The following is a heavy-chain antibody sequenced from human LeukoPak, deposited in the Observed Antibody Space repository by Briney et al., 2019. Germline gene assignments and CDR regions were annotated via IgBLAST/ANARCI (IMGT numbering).Heavy chain of an antibody. V-gene: IGHV4-59*01. CDR1: GGSISSYY. CDR3: ARSESGYSYGVDY. CDR2: IYYSGST. J-gene: IGHJ4*02. Sequence: SETLSLTCTVSGGSISSYYWSWIRQPPGKGLEWIGYIYYSGSTNYNPSLKSRVTISVDTSKNQSSLKLSSVTAADTAVYYCARSESGYSYGVDYWGQGTLVTVSS. D-gene: IGHD5-18*01.